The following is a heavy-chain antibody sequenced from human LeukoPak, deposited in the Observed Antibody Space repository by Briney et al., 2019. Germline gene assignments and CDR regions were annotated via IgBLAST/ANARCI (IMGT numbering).Heavy chain of an antibody. V-gene: IGHV4-59*01. Sequence: SETLSLTCSVSGGSISSYYWSWIRQPPGKGLEWIGYIYYSGSTNYNPSLKSRVTISVDTSKNQFSLKLSSVTAADTAVYYCARDTGATTDFDYWGQGTLVTVSS. CDR2: IYYSGST. D-gene: IGHD1-26*01. J-gene: IGHJ4*02. CDR1: GGSISSYY. CDR3: ARDTGATTDFDY.